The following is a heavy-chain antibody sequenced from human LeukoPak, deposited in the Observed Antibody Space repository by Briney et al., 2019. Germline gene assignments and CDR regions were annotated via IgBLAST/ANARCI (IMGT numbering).Heavy chain of an antibody. V-gene: IGHV3-49*04. D-gene: IGHD6-13*01. CDR2: IRSKAYGGTT. CDR3: TRPDSSSWYRLDY. J-gene: IGHJ4*02. CDR1: GFTFSSYG. Sequence: GGSLRLSCAASGFTFSSYGMSWVRQAPGEGLEWVGFIRSKAYGGTTEYAASVKGRFTTSRDDSKSIAYLQMNSLKTEDTAVYYCTRPDSSSWYRLDYWGQGTLVTVSS.